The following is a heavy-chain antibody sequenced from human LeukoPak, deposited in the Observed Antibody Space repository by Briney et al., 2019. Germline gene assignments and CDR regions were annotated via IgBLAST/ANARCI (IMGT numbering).Heavy chain of an antibody. V-gene: IGHV3-21*04. CDR3: ATGTTYYYGSGSYPNILRPSFDY. CDR1: GFTFSSYS. J-gene: IGHJ4*02. D-gene: IGHD3-10*01. CDR2: ISSSSSYI. Sequence: KSGGSLRLSCAASGFTFSSYSMNWVRQAPGKGLEWVSSISSSSSYIYYADSVKGRFTISRDNAKNTLYLQMNSLRAEDTAVYYCATGTTYYYGSGSYPNILRPSFDYWGQGTLVTVSS.